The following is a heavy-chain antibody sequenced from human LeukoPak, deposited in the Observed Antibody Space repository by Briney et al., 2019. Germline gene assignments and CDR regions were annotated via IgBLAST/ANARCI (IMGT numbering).Heavy chain of an antibody. V-gene: IGHV3-23*01. CDR3: AKGSITMVRGAKPSGDLYGMDV. Sequence: PGGSLRLSCAASGFTFSSYAMSWVRQAPGKGLEWVSAISGSGGITYYADSVKGRFTISRDNSKNTLYLQMHSLRAEDTAVYYCAKGSITMVRGAKPSGDLYGMDVWGQGTTVTVSS. CDR1: GFTFSSYA. J-gene: IGHJ6*02. CDR2: ISGSGGIT. D-gene: IGHD3-10*01.